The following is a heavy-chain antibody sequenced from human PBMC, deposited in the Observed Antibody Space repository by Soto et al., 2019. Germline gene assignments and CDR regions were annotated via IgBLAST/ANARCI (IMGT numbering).Heavy chain of an antibody. Sequence: QVHLVQSGAEVKKPGASVKVSCKCSGYTFTSYGITWVRLAPGEGLEWMGWISAHNDNTNYAQKLQGRVTVTRDTPTSTAYMEVRSLRSDDTAVYYCARGRYGDYWGQGALVTVSS. V-gene: IGHV1-18*01. CDR1: GYTFTSYG. D-gene: IGHD1-1*01. CDR3: ARGRYGDY. CDR2: ISAHNDNT. J-gene: IGHJ4*02.